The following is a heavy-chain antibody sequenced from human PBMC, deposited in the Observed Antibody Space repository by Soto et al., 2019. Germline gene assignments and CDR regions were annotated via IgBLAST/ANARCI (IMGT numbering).Heavy chain of an antibody. Sequence: QVQLVQSGAEVKKPGASVKVSCKASGYTFTSYGISWVRQAPGQGLEWMGWISTYKGNTNNAQNLQGRVTMTPGPPNSTAYMEQRSLRSDDTAVYYCARDQDYGDYVYRYYYYYGMDVWGQGTTVTVSS. CDR2: ISTYKGNT. D-gene: IGHD4-17*01. CDR1: GYTFTSYG. V-gene: IGHV1-18*01. J-gene: IGHJ6*02. CDR3: ARDQDYGDYVYRYYYYYGMDV.